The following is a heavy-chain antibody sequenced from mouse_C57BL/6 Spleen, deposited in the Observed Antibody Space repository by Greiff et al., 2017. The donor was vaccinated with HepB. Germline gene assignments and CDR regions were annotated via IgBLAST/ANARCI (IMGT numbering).Heavy chain of an antibody. CDR2: INYDGSST. CDR1: GFTFSDYY. CDR3: ARALSNLYAMDY. D-gene: IGHD2-5*01. Sequence: EVKLMASEGGLVQPGSSMKLSCTASGFTFSDYYMAWVRQVPEKGLEWVANINYDGSSTYYLDSLKSRFIISRDNAKNMLYLQMSSLKSEDTATYYCARALSNLYAMDYWGQGTSVTVSS. J-gene: IGHJ4*01. V-gene: IGHV5-16*01.